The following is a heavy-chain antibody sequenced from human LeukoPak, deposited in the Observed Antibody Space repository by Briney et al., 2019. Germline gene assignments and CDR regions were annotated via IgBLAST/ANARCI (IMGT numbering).Heavy chain of an antibody. CDR1: GYTLTGYH. D-gene: IGHD2-2*01. Sequence: ASVTVSCKAPGYTLTGYHMHWVRQAPGQGLEWMGWINPNSGGTNYAQKFQGRVTMTRDTSISTAYMELSRLRSDDTAVYYCARDVTAISYDYWGQGTLVTVSS. V-gene: IGHV1-2*02. CDR2: INPNSGGT. J-gene: IGHJ4*02. CDR3: ARDVTAISYDY.